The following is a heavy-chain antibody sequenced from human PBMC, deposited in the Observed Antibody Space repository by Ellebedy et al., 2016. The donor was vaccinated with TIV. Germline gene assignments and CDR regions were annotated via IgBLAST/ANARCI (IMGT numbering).Heavy chain of an antibody. Sequence: SETLSLTXTVSGGSISSSSYYWGWIRQPPGKGLEWIGSIYYSGSTYYNPSLKSRVTISVDTSKNQFSLKLSSVTAADTAVYYCASPLWFGEYYYYYGMDVWGQGTTVTVSS. V-gene: IGHV4-39*01. CDR3: ASPLWFGEYYYYYGMDV. J-gene: IGHJ6*02. D-gene: IGHD3-10*01. CDR1: GGSISSSSYY. CDR2: IYYSGST.